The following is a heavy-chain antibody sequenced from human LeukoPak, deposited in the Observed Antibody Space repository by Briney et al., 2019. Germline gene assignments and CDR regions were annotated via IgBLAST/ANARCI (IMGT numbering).Heavy chain of an antibody. V-gene: IGHV3-30*18. CDR1: GFTFSNYG. CDR3: AKGVDYCSGGSFPADY. CDR2: ISYDGNNK. D-gene: IGHD2-15*01. Sequence: PGGSLRLSCAASGFTFSNYGIHWVRQAPGKGLEWVAVISYDGNNKYYADSVKGRFTISRDNSKNTLFLQMNSLRAEDTAVYYCAKGVDYCSGGSFPADYWGPGTLVTVSS. J-gene: IGHJ4*02.